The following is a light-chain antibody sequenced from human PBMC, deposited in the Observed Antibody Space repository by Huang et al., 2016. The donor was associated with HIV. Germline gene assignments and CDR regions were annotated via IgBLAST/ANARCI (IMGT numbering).Light chain of an antibody. Sequence: IQMTQSPTSLSASIGDRVSIACRARQNINTYFNWYQQKPGKAPKLLISSASTLHSGVPSRFSGSGSGTDFTLTIRGLQLDDFATYYCQQSYSALSSFGPGTRL. V-gene: IGKV1-39*01. J-gene: IGKJ5*01. CDR2: SAS. CDR1: QNINTY. CDR3: QQSYSALSS.